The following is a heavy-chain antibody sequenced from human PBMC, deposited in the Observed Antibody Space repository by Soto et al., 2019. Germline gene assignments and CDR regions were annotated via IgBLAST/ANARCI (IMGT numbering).Heavy chain of an antibody. V-gene: IGHV5-10-1*01. Sequence: GESLKISCKGSGYSFTSYWISWVRQMPGKGLEWMGRIDPSDSYTNYSPSFQGHVTISADKSISTAYLQWSSLKASDTAMYYCARRGGTYGSGSYYMGYYYYGVDVWGQGTTVTVSS. J-gene: IGHJ6*02. D-gene: IGHD3-10*01. CDR1: GYSFTSYW. CDR2: IDPSDSYT. CDR3: ARRGGTYGSGSYYMGYYYYGVDV.